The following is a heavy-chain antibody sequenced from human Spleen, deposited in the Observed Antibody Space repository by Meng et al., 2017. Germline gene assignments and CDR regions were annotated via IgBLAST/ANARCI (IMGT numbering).Heavy chain of an antibody. Sequence: VQLQQGGAGLLKPSETLSLPCVVSGGSFSDYDWSWIRQPPGKGLEWIGEINHSGSTNYNPSLESRATISVDTSQNNLSLKLSSVTAADSAVYYCARGPTTMAHDFDYWGQGTLVTVSS. V-gene: IGHV4-34*01. D-gene: IGHD4-11*01. CDR2: INHSGST. J-gene: IGHJ4*02. CDR1: GGSFSDYD. CDR3: ARGPTTMAHDFDY.